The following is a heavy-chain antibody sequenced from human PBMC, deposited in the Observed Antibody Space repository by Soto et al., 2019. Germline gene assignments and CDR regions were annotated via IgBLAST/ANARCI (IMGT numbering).Heavy chain of an antibody. V-gene: IGHV1-3*01. CDR2: INACNGNT. J-gene: IGHJ5*02. D-gene: IGHD6-19*01. Sequence: QVQLVQSGAEVKKPGASVKVSCKASGYTFTSYAMPWVRQAPGQRLEWMGWINACNGNTKYSQKFQGRVTINRDTTASTAYMELSSVRSEDTAVYYCARGVAGPLHWFDPWGQGTLVTVSS. CDR1: GYTFTSYA. CDR3: ARGVAGPLHWFDP.